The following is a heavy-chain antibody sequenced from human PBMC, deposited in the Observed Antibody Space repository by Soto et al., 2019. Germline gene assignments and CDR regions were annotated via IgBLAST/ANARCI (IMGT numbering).Heavy chain of an antibody. CDR1: GFTFSSYA. D-gene: IGHD2-2*01. V-gene: IGHV3-23*01. CDR2: ISGSGGST. Sequence: QSGGSLRLSCAASGFTFSSYAMSWVRQAPGKGLEWVSAISGSGGSTYYADSVKGRFTISRDNSKNTLYLQMNSLRAEDTAVYYCVKMGLPAAVWYYYYYYGMDVWGKGTKVTVSS. J-gene: IGHJ6*04. CDR3: VKMGLPAAVWYYYYYYGMDV.